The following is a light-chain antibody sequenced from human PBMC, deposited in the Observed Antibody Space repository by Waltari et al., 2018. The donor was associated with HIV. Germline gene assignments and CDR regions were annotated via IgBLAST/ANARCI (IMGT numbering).Light chain of an antibody. CDR3: QSADSSGTYGV. J-gene: IGLJ2*01. CDR1: ALPKQY. V-gene: IGLV3-25*03. Sequence: SYELTQPPSVSVSPGQTARITCSGDALPKQYAYWYQQKPGQAPVLVIYKDSERPSGIPERFSGSISGTTGTLTISGVQAEDEADYYCQSADSSGTYGVFGGGTKLTVL. CDR2: KDS.